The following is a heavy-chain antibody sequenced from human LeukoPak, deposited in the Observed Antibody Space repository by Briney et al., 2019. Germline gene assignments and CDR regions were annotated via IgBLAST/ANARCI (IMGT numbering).Heavy chain of an antibody. V-gene: IGHV3-7*01. J-gene: IGHJ1*01. D-gene: IGHD5-18*01. CDR1: GFTFSSYW. CDR2: IKEDGSEI. Sequence: PGGSLRLSCAASGFTFSSYWMSWARQTPGKGLEWVANIKEDGSEIYYVDSVKGRFTISRDDAKNSLYLQMNSLRAEDTAVYHCARSGYASGFDQWGQGTLVTVSS. CDR3: ARSGYASGFDQ.